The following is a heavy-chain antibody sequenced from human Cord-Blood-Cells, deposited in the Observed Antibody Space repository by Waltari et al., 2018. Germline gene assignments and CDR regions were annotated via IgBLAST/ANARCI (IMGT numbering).Heavy chain of an antibody. Sequence: EVQLVESGGGLIQPGGSLRLSCGASVFTARSNHMRWVRQAPGKGLEWVSVIYSGGSTYYADSVKGRFTISRDNSKNTLYLQMNSLRAEDTAVYYCASHYGDYWYFDLWGRGTLVTVSS. CDR3: ASHYGDYWYFDL. V-gene: IGHV3-53*01. J-gene: IGHJ2*01. D-gene: IGHD4-17*01. CDR2: IYSGGST. CDR1: VFTARSNH.